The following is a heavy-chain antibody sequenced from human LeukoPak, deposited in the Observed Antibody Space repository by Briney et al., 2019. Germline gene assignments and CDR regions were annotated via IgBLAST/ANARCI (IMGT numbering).Heavy chain of an antibody. CDR2: IYYSGST. D-gene: IGHD3-22*01. CDR3: ARETDYDSSGYYYNYFDY. V-gene: IGHV4-61*01. Sequence: SETLSLTCTVSGGSISSGSYYWSWIRQPPGKGLEWIGYIYYSGSTNYNPSLKSRVTISVDTSKNQFSLKLSSVTAADTAVYYCARETDYDSSGYYYNYFDYWGQGTLVTVSS. CDR1: GGSISSGSYY. J-gene: IGHJ4*02.